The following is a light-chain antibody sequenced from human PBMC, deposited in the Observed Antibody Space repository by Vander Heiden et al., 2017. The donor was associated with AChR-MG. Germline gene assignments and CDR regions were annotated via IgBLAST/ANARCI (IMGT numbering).Light chain of an antibody. Sequence: QSVLAQPPSASGAPGQRVTIPCSGSSSNIGRNSVNWYQHLPGAAPKLLIYDTNLRPSGVPDRFSGSKSGSSASLTISALQSEDEATYYCAAWDNTLDGHVLFGGGTKVTVL. J-gene: IGLJ2*01. CDR2: DTN. CDR3: AAWDNTLDGHVL. CDR1: SSNIGRNS. V-gene: IGLV1-44*01.